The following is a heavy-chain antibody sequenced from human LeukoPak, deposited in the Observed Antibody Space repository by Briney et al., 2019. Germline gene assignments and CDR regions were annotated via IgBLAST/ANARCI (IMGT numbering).Heavy chain of an antibody. J-gene: IGHJ5*02. D-gene: IGHD6-19*01. CDR3: ARAVPYPGIAVAGTRLFDP. CDR2: IYYSGST. V-gene: IGHV4-39*07. CDR1: GGSISSSSYY. Sequence: PSETLSLTCTVSGGSISSSSYYWGWIRQPPGKGLEWIGSIYYSGSTYYNPSLKSRVTISVDTSKNQFSLKLSSVTAADTAVYYCARAVPYPGIAVAGTRLFDPWGQGTLVTVSS.